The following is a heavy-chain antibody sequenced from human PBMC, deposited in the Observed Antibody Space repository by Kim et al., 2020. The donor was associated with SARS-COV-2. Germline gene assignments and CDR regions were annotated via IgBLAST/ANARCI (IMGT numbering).Heavy chain of an antibody. Sequence: AASVQGRFTISRDNSMNTLYLQMNSLRAEDTALYYCAKDHWRNGWPPFDYWGQGTLVTVSS. D-gene: IGHD6-19*01. CDR3: AKDHWRNGWPPFDY. V-gene: IGHV3-23*01. J-gene: IGHJ4*02.